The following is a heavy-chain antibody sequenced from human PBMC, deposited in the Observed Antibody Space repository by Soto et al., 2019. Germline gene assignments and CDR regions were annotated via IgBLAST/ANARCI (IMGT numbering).Heavy chain of an antibody. D-gene: IGHD4-17*01. CDR2: IQHGRST. J-gene: IGHJ6*02. CDR3: ARAHYGDYGYGMDV. V-gene: IGHV4-30-2*01. CDR1: GGSISSGGYA. Sequence: QLQLQESGSGLVKPSQTLSLTCAVSGGSISSGGYAWSCIRQPPGQGLEWIGYIQHGRSTYYNPSLKSRVTISVDRSKNQFSLKLTSVTAADTAVYYCARAHYGDYGYGMDVWGQGTTVTVSS.